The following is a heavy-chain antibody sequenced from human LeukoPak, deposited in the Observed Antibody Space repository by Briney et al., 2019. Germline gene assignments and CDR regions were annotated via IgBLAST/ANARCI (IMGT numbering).Heavy chain of an antibody. CDR3: TKDGTEWLRYFDH. D-gene: IGHD5-12*01. CDR1: GFTFSSYG. V-gene: IGHV3-30*02. Sequence: PGGSLRLSCAASGFTFSSYGMHWVRQAPGKGLEWVAFIRYDGSNKYYADSVKGRFTISRDNAKNSLFLQMNRLRAEDTAVYYCTKDGTEWLRYFDHWGQGTLVTVSS. J-gene: IGHJ4*02. CDR2: IRYDGSNK.